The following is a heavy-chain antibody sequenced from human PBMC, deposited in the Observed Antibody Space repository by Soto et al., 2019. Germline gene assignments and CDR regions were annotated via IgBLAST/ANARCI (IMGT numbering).Heavy chain of an antibody. J-gene: IGHJ4*02. CDR1: GGSISSGSYY. V-gene: IGHV4-39*01. Sequence: PSETLSLTCTVSGGSISSGSYYWGWIRQPPGKGLEWIGSIYYSGSTYYSPSLKSRATMSVDTSKNQFSLKLNSVTAADTAVYYCARYGTMSDCFDYWGQGTLVTVSS. CDR3: ARYGTMSDCFDY. D-gene: IGHD3-3*01. CDR2: IYYSGST.